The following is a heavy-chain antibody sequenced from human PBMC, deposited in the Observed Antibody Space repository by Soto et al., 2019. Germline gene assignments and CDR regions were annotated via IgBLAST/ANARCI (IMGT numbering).Heavy chain of an antibody. CDR1: GFTFDDYG. CDR3: ARDVDADFRTDFDY. D-gene: IGHD4-17*01. Sequence: PGGSLRLSCAASGFTFDDYGMSWVRQAPGKGLEWVSTINWTGGTTGYANSVKGRFTISRDNAENSVYLEMDSLRAEDTALYYCARDVDADFRTDFDYWGRGTLVTVSS. J-gene: IGHJ4*02. CDR2: INWTGGTT. V-gene: IGHV3-20*04.